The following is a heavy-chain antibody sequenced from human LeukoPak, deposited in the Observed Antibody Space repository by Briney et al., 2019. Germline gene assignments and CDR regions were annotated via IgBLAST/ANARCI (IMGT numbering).Heavy chain of an antibody. CDR3: ARDPGYNYGNDY. J-gene: IGHJ4*02. V-gene: IGHV3-64*04. CDR1: GFTFSSYA. Sequence: GGSLRLSCSASGFTFSSYAMHWVRQAPGKGLEYVSAISSNGGSTYYADSVKGRFTISRDNAKNTLYLQMNSLRAEDMAVYYCARDPGYNYGNDYWGQGTLVTVSS. D-gene: IGHD5-18*01. CDR2: ISSNGGST.